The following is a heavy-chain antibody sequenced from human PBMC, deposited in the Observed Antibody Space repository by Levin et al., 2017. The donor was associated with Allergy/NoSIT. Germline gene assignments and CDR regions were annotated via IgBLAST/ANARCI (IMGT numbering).Heavy chain of an antibody. J-gene: IGHJ6*02. CDR3: ARDRQLAWSYCYGMDV. CDR1: GFTFSSYS. CDR2: ISSNNHI. Sequence: ETLSLTCAASGFTFSSYSMNWVRQAPGKGLEWVSSISSNNHIFYADSVKGRFTISRDNAKNSLYLQMNSLRAEDTAVYYCARDRQLAWSYCYGMDVWGQGTTVTVSS. V-gene: IGHV3-21*01. D-gene: IGHD3-3*01.